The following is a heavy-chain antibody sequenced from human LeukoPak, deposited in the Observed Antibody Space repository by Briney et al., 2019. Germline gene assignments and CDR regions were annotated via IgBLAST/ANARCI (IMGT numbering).Heavy chain of an antibody. CDR3: ATDLGSSRPNF. CDR1: GFTFSSYS. D-gene: IGHD6-13*01. Sequence: GGSLRLSCAASGFTFSSYSMNWVRQAPGKGLEWVSSISSSSSYIYYADSVKGRFTISKDNAKNSLYLQMNSLTAEDTAVYYCATDLGSSRPNFWSQGILVTVSS. J-gene: IGHJ4*02. CDR2: ISSSSSYI. V-gene: IGHV3-21*06.